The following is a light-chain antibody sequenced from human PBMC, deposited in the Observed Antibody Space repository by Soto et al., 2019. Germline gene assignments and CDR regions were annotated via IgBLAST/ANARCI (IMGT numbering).Light chain of an antibody. CDR1: SSDVGGYNY. Sequence: QSALTQPASVSGSPGQSITISCTGTSSDVGGYNYVSWYQQQSGKAPKLMIHEVSNRPSAVSNRFSGSKSGNTASLTISGLQAEDEADYYCSSYTSSRAYVFGSGTKATVL. CDR3: SSYTSSRAYV. J-gene: IGLJ1*01. CDR2: EVS. V-gene: IGLV2-14*01.